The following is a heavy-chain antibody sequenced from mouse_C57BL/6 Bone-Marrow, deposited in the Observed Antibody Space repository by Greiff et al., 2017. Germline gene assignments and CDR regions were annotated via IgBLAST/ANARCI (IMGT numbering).Heavy chain of an antibody. CDR1: GFTFSDYG. CDR2: ISSGSSTI. V-gene: IGHV5-17*01. J-gene: IGHJ3*01. Sequence: EVQVVESGGGLVKPGGSLKLSCAASGFTFSDYGMHWVRQAPEKGLEWVAYISSGSSTIYYADTVKGRFTISRDNAKNTLFLQMTSLRSEDTAMYYCARDDDYDDGAWLAYWGQGTLVTVSA. D-gene: IGHD2-4*01. CDR3: ARDDDYDDGAWLAY.